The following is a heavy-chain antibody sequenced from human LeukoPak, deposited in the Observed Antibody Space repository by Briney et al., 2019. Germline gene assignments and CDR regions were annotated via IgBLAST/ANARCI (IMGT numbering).Heavy chain of an antibody. CDR1: GFTFSSYW. D-gene: IGHD6-19*01. J-gene: IGHJ4*02. V-gene: IGHV3-74*01. Sequence: GGSLRLSCAASGFTFSSYWMHWVRQAPGKGLVWVSRINSDGSSTSYADSVKGRFTISRDNAKNTLYLQMNSLRAEDTAVYYCARGQEVLYSRGWYEDFDYWGQGTLVTVSS. CDR3: ARGQEVLYSRGWYEDFDY. CDR2: INSDGSST.